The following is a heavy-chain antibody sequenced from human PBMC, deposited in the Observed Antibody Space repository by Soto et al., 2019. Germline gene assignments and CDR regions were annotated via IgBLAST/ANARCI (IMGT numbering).Heavy chain of an antibody. Sequence: QVQLVQSGGEVKKPGASVKVSCKASGYTFSSYGINWVRQAPGQGLEWLGWISPYDGNTKYAQILQGRVSMTTDTSMKTAYMEVRSLRADDTAVYYCARGGYYDSSGSRNYHYYGMNVWGQGTTVTVSS. D-gene: IGHD3-22*01. J-gene: IGHJ6*02. CDR2: ISPYDGNT. CDR3: ARGGYYDSSGSRNYHYYGMNV. V-gene: IGHV1-18*01. CDR1: GYTFSSYG.